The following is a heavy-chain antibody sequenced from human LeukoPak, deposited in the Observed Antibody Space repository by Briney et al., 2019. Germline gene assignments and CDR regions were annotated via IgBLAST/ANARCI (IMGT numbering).Heavy chain of an antibody. CDR1: GDSISSSNW. CDR3: VREAYLPGPFDP. J-gene: IGHJ5*02. D-gene: IGHD2-2*01. V-gene: IGHV4-4*02. CDR2: IYHSGST. Sequence: SETLSLTCAVSGDSISSSNWWSWVRQRPGKGLEWIGEIYHSGSTNYNPSLKSRVIISVDRSKNQFSLKLSSVTAADTAVYYCVREAYLPGPFDPWGQGTLVTVSS.